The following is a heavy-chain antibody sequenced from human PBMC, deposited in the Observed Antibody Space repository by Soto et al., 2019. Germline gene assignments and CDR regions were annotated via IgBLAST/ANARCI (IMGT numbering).Heavy chain of an antibody. CDR3: AREQSGEIMTMTDAFDI. J-gene: IGHJ3*02. Sequence: ASVKVSCKASGYTFTSYDINWVRQATGQGLEWMGWMNPNSGNTGYAQKFQGRVTMTRNTSISTAYMELSSLRSEDTAVYYCAREQSGEIMTMTDAFDIWGQGTMVTVSS. D-gene: IGHD3-16*01. V-gene: IGHV1-8*01. CDR2: MNPNSGNT. CDR1: GYTFTSYD.